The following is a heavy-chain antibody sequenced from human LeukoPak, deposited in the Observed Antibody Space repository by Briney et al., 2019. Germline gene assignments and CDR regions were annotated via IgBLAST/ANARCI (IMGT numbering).Heavy chain of an antibody. V-gene: IGHV4-34*01. D-gene: IGHD3-10*01. J-gene: IGHJ4*02. CDR3: ARVTQWFGESDY. Sequence: SETLSLTCAVYGGSFSGYYWSWIRQPPGKGLEWIGEINHSGSTNYNPSLKSRVTISVDTSKNQFSLKLSSVTAADSAVYYCARVTQWFGESDYWGQGTLVTVSS. CDR1: GGSFSGYY. CDR2: INHSGST.